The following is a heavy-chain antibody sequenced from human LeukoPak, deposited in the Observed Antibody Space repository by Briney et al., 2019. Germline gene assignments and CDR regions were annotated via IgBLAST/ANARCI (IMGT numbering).Heavy chain of an antibody. J-gene: IGHJ4*02. CDR2: ISSSSSYI. CDR3: ARGVLAVAGTGN. CDR1: GFTFSSYS. D-gene: IGHD6-19*01. Sequence: GGSLRVSCAASGFTFSSYSMNWVRQAPGNGLEWVSSISSSSSYIYYADSVKGRFTISRDNAKNSLYLQMNSLRAEDTAVYYCARGVLAVAGTGNWGQGTLVTVSS. V-gene: IGHV3-21*01.